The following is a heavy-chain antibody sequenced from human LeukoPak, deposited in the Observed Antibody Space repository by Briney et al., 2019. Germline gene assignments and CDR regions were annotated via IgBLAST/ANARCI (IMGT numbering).Heavy chain of an antibody. J-gene: IGHJ5*02. CDR2: IYYSGST. D-gene: IGHD2-2*01. V-gene: IGHV4-59*08. CDR3: ATDIKTYCSSTSCYPNWFDP. Sequence: NPSETLSLTCTVSGGSISSYYWSWIRQPPGKGLEWIGYIYYSGSTNYNPSLKSRVTISVDTSKNQFSLKLSSVTAADTAVYYCATDIKTYCSSTSCYPNWFDPWGQGTLVTVSS. CDR1: GGSISSYY.